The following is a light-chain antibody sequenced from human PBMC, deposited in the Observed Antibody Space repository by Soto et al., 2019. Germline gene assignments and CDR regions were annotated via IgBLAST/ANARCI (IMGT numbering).Light chain of an antibody. J-gene: IGKJ1*01. Sequence: DIVMTQSPDSLAVSLRERATINCESSQSVLYSSNNKNCVAWYQQKPGQPPKLLISWAYIRESGVADRFSGGGSGTDFTLAISGLQAEDVAVYYGQQCCVRPWTCGQGTKVEI. CDR1: QSVLYSSNNKNC. CDR2: WAY. V-gene: IGKV4-1*01. CDR3: QQCCVRPWT.